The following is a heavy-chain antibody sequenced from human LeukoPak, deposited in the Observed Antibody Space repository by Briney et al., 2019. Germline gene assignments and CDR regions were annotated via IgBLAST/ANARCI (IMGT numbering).Heavy chain of an antibody. CDR3: ARDLEGASHFDY. CDR1: GFTFSTYS. V-gene: IGHV3-21*01. CDR2: ISSSSNYI. J-gene: IGHJ4*02. Sequence: PGGSLRLSCAASGFTFSTYSMNWVRQAPGKGLEWVSSISSSSNYIYYADSVKGRFTISRDNAKNSLYLQMNSLRAEDTAVYYWARDLEGASHFDYWGQGTLVTVSA. D-gene: IGHD3-16*01.